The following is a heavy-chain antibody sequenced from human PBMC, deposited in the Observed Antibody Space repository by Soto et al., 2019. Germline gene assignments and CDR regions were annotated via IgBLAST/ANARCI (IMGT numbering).Heavy chain of an antibody. Sequence: ASVKVSCKTSGYMFTSHGITWVRQTPGQGLAWVGWISPYSGNTHSAQSLQGRVSMSTDRSTDTAYMELRGLRSDDTAVYYCARLSWLLQPADYWGQGTLVTVSS. V-gene: IGHV1-18*04. D-gene: IGHD5-12*01. CDR3: ARLSWLLQPADY. J-gene: IGHJ4*02. CDR2: ISPYSGNT. CDR1: GYMFTSHG.